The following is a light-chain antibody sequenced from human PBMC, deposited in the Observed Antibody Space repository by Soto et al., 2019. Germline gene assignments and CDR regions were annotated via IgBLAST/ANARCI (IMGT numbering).Light chain of an antibody. V-gene: IGLV2-11*01. CDR1: SSDVGVYNY. Sequence: QSAVTQPRSVSGSRGQSFTISCNGTSSDVGVYNYVSWYQQYPGKAPKIMIYDVSKRPSGVPDRFSGSKSDNTASLTISGLQAEDEADYYCCSYAGSYTFVFGLGTKV. CDR3: CSYAGSYTFV. CDR2: DVS. J-gene: IGLJ1*01.